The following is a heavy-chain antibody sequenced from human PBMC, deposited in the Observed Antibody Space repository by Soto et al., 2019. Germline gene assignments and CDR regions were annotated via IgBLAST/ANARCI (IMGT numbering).Heavy chain of an antibody. D-gene: IGHD3-22*01. Sequence: SAKVYCKASGGTFSSYAMSWVRQAPVQGLEWMGWIIPIFGTANYAQKFQGRVTITAEESMSTAYMELSSLRSDDTALYYCARDRTDSGYYPNWLDPWGQGTQVNVSS. CDR3: ARDRTDSGYYPNWLDP. CDR1: GGTFSSYA. J-gene: IGHJ5*02. V-gene: IGHV1-69*13. CDR2: IIPIFGTA.